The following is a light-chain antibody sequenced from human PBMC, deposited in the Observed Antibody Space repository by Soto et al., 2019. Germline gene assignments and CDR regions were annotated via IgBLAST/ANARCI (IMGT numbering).Light chain of an antibody. V-gene: IGLV2-14*03. CDR1: SSDADAYNY. Sequence: QSALTQPASVSGSPGQSIIISCTGTSSDADAYNYVSWYQHHPGKAPKLPIYDVSNRPSGISNRFSGSKSGNTASLTISGLQPEDEADYFCSSYTSSTILFGGGTKLTVL. J-gene: IGLJ2*01. CDR2: DVS. CDR3: SSYTSSTIL.